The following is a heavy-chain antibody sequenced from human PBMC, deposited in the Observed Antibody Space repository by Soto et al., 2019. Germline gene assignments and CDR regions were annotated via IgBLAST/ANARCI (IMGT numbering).Heavy chain of an antibody. CDR3: ARIAAAGSSIWFDP. J-gene: IGHJ5*02. CDR1: GFSISTYGVR. CDR2: IDWDDDK. Sequence: YGPTPGEPTQTLTLTCTLSGFSISTYGVRVSWIRQPPGKALEWLARIDWDDDKFYSTSLRTRLTISKDTSKNQVVLSMTNMDPVDTATYYCARIAAAGSSIWFDPWGQCTLVTVSA. V-gene: IGHV2-70*04. D-gene: IGHD6-13*01.